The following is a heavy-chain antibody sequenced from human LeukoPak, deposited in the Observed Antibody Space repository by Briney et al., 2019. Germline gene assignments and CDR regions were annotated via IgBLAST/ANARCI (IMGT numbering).Heavy chain of an antibody. CDR2: ISSSSSYI. V-gene: IGHV3-21*01. Sequence: PGGSLRLSCAASGFTFSSYSMNWVRQAPGKGLEWVSSISSSSSYIYYADSVKGRFTISRDNAKNSLYLQMNSLRAEDTAVYYCASLGVAGTFYYYYGMDVWGQGTTVTVSS. CDR3: ASLGVAGTFYYYYGMDV. CDR1: GFTFSSYS. D-gene: IGHD6-19*01. J-gene: IGHJ6*02.